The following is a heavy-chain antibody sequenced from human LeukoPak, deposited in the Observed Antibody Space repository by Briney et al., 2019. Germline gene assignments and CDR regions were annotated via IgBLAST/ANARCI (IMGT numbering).Heavy chain of an antibody. CDR2: IYYSGST. Sequence: PSETLSLTCTVSGGSISSGGYYWSWIRQHPGKGLEWIGYIYYSGSTYYNPSLKSRVTISVDTSKNQFSLKLSSVTAADTAVYCCARVSVEDIVVVPAAIWFDPWGQGTLVTVSS. D-gene: IGHD2-2*01. CDR3: ARVSVEDIVVVPAAIWFDP. CDR1: GGSISSGGYY. V-gene: IGHV4-31*03. J-gene: IGHJ5*02.